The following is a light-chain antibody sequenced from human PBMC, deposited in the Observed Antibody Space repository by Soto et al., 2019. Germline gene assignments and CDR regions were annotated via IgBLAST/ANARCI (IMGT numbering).Light chain of an antibody. J-gene: IGKJ5*01. CDR2: GAS. CDR3: QQYNNWLIT. CDR1: QSVSSN. V-gene: IGKV3-15*01. Sequence: EIVMTQSPDTLSVSPGERATLSCRASQSVSSNLAWYQQKPGQAPRLLIYGASTRATGISARFSGSGSGTEFTLTISSLQSEDFAVYYCQQYNNWLITFGQGTRLEIK.